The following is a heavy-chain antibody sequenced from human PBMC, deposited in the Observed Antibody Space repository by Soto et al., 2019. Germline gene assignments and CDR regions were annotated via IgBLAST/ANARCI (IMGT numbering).Heavy chain of an antibody. CDR3: ARPFREKAVAPDFGY. J-gene: IGHJ4*02. CDR2: IYPGDSDT. Sequence: PGESLKISCKGSGYSFTSYWIGWVRQMPGKGLEWMGIIYPGDSDTRYSPSFQGQVTISADKSISTAYLQWSSLKASDTAMYYCARPFREKAVAPDFGYWGQGTLVTVSS. D-gene: IGHD6-19*01. V-gene: IGHV5-51*01. CDR1: GYSFTSYW.